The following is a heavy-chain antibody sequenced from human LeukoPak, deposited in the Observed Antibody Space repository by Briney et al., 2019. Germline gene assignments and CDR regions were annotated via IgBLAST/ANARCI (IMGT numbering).Heavy chain of an antibody. J-gene: IGHJ6*02. CDR3: ARDCSSTSCFLYGMDV. D-gene: IGHD2-2*01. Sequence: SVKVSCKASGGTFSSYAISWVRQAPGQGLEWMGRIIPILGIANYAQKFQGRVTITADESTSTAYMELSSLRSEDTAVYYCARDCSSTSCFLYGMDVWGQGTTVTVSS. CDR2: IIPILGIA. CDR1: GGTFSSYA. V-gene: IGHV1-69*04.